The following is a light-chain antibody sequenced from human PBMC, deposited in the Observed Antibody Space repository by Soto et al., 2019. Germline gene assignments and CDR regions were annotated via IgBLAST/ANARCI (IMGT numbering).Light chain of an antibody. CDR3: CSYAAGKEV. J-gene: IGLJ2*01. V-gene: IGLV2-23*02. CDR1: SSDVGSYNL. CDR2: EVS. Sequence: QSALTQPASVSGSPGQSITISCTGTSSDVGSYNLVSWYQQHPGKAPKLMIYEVSKRPSGVSNRFSGSKSGNTASLTISGLQAEDEADYYCCSYAAGKEVFGGGTK.